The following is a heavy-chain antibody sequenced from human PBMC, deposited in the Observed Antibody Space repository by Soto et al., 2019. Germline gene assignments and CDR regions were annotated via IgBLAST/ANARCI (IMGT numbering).Heavy chain of an antibody. CDR3: ARNIAARHSYYYYGMDV. Sequence: GESLKISCKGSGYSFTSYWIGWVRQMPGKGLEWMGIIYPGDSDTRYSPSFQGQVTISADKSISTAYLQWSSLKASDTAMYYCARNIAARHSYYYYGMDVWGQGTTVTVS. V-gene: IGHV5-51*01. D-gene: IGHD6-6*01. CDR1: GYSFTSYW. CDR2: IYPGDSDT. J-gene: IGHJ6*02.